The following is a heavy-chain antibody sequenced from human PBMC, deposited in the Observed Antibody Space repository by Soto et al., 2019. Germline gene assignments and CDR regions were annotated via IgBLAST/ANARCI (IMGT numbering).Heavy chain of an antibody. V-gene: IGHV1-2*04. CDR3: ARAGGPVRFLEWCYMGV. CDR2: INPNSGGP. Sequence: QVQLVQSGAEVKKPGASVKVSCKASGYTFTGYYMHWVRQAPGQGLEWLGWINPNSGGPNSAQKFQGWVPMTRDTSISTAYMELSRLRSDDTAVYYCARAGGPVRFLEWCYMGVWGKGTTVTVSS. D-gene: IGHD3-3*01. CDR1: GYTFTGYY. J-gene: IGHJ6*03.